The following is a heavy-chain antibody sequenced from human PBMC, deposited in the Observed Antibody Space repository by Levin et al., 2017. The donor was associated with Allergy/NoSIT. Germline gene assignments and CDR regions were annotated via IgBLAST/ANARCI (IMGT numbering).Heavy chain of an antibody. V-gene: IGHV4-39*07. CDR3: ARVPSRYCSGGSCYRGAHFDY. Sequence: SQTLSLTCTVSGGSISSSSYYWGWIRQPPGKGLEWIGSIYYSGSTYYNPSLKSRVTISVDTSKNQFSLKLSSVTAADTAVYYCARVPSRYCSGGSCYRGAHFDYWGQGTLVTVSS. CDR2: IYYSGST. D-gene: IGHD2-15*01. CDR1: GGSISSSSYY. J-gene: IGHJ4*02.